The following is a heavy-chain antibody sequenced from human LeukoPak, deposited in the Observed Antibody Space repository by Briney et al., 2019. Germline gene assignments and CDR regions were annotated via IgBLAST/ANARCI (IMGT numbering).Heavy chain of an antibody. Sequence: SGTLSLTCAVYGGSFSGYSWSWVRQPPGKGLEWVGEINHSGSSNYNPSLMSRATISVDTSKTLFSLKLRSGTAAATAVYYCARVRASSSGIDIWGQGTMVTVSS. D-gene: IGHD3-10*01. CDR1: GGSFSGYS. CDR3: ARVRASSSGIDI. V-gene: IGHV4-34*01. CDR2: INHSGSS. J-gene: IGHJ3*02.